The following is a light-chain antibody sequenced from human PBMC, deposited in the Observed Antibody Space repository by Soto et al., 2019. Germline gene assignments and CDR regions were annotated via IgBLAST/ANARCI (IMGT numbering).Light chain of an antibody. CDR1: QPVSSSY. V-gene: IGKV3-20*01. J-gene: IGKJ1*01. CDR3: QQCGISTWP. Sequence: EIVLTQSPGILSLSPGERATLSCRASQPVSSSYLAWYQQKPGQAPRHLIYGASTRATGIPDRFSGSGSGTDFTLTISRLEPEDFAVYYCQQCGISTWPFGQGTKVDIK. CDR2: GAS.